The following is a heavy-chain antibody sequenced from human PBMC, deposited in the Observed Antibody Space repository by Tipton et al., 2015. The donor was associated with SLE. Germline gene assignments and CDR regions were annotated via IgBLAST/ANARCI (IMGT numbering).Heavy chain of an antibody. CDR3: ARLGQLANVGGSTYYHPLDV. D-gene: IGHD4-23*01. V-gene: IGHV4-59*11. Sequence: LRLSCTVSGRSISGQYWSWIRQPPGKGLEYIGYIHSSGRSDYNPSLNRRVTISLDTSKNQFSLKVTSVTAADTAVYFCARLGQLANVGGSTYYHPLDVWGQGTTVTVSS. J-gene: IGHJ6*02. CDR1: GRSISGQY. CDR2: IHSSGRS.